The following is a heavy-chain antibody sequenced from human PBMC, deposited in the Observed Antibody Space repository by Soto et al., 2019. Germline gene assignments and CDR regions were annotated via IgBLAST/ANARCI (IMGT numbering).Heavy chain of an antibody. Sequence: ASVKVSCKASGYTFTSYGISWVRQAPGQGLKWMGWISAYNGNTNYAQKLQGRVTMTTDTSTSTAYMELRSLRSDDTAVYYCARPGYSSGWQDPYYYYGMDVWGQGTTVTVSS. J-gene: IGHJ6*02. CDR1: GYTFTSYG. CDR3: ARPGYSSGWQDPYYYYGMDV. V-gene: IGHV1-18*04. D-gene: IGHD6-19*01. CDR2: ISAYNGNT.